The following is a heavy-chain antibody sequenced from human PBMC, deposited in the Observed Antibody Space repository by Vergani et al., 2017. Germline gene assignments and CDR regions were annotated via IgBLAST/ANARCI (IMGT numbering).Heavy chain of an antibody. CDR2: IRSKANSYAT. CDR3: TSSNFWSGYSHY. V-gene: IGHV3-73*01. D-gene: IGHD3-3*01. Sequence: EVQLVESGGGLVQTGGSLKLSCAASGFTFSGSAMHWVRQASGKGLEWVGRIRSKANSYATAYAASVKGRFTISRDDSKNTAYLQMNSLKTEDTAVYYCTSSNFWSGYSHYWGQGTLVTVSS. J-gene: IGHJ4*02. CDR1: GFTFSGSA.